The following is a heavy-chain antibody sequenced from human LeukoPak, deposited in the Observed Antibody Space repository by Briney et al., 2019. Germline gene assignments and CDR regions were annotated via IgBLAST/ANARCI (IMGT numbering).Heavy chain of an antibody. V-gene: IGHV3-30*03. D-gene: IGHD1-26*01. Sequence: GGSLRLSCAASGFTFSSYGMHWVRQAPGKGLEWVAVISYDGSNKYYADSVKGRFTISRDNSKNTLHLQMNSLRAEDTAVYYCARYSGSQRGDFDYWGQGALVTVSS. CDR1: GFTFSSYG. CDR2: ISYDGSNK. J-gene: IGHJ4*02. CDR3: ARYSGSQRGDFDY.